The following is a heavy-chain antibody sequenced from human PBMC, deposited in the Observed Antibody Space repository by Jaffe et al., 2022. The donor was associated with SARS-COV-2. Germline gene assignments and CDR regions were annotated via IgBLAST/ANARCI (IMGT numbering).Heavy chain of an antibody. CDR1: GGSISSGSYY. J-gene: IGHJ4*02. CDR2: IYTSGST. CDR3: AREAYSGSYLDRFDY. D-gene: IGHD1-26*01. Sequence: QVQLQESGPGLVKPSQTLSLTCTVSGGSISSGSYYWSWIRQPAGKGLEWIGRIYTSGSTNYNPSLKSRVTISVDTSKNQFSLKLSSVTAADTAVYYCAREAYSGSYLDRFDYWGQGTLVTVSS. V-gene: IGHV4-61*02.